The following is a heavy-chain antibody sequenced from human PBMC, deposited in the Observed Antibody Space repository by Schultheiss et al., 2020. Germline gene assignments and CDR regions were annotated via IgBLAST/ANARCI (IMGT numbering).Heavy chain of an antibody. J-gene: IGHJ4*02. Sequence: GESLKISCAASGFTFRSFEMNWVRQAPGKGLEWVSYISSAGSTIYYTDSVKGRFTISRDNAKNSLYLQMNSLRAEDTAVYYCVRSGGIYYWGQGTLVTVSS. CDR3: VRSGGIYY. V-gene: IGHV3-48*03. CDR1: GFTFRSFE. D-gene: IGHD2/OR15-2a*01. CDR2: ISSAGSTI.